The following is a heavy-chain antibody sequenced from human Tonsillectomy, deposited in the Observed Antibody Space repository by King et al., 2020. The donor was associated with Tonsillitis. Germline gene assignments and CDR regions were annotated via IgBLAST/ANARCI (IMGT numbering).Heavy chain of an antibody. D-gene: IGHD2-2*01. CDR2: MNRSGGT. CDR3: ARGEFSRALDY. J-gene: IGHJ4*02. V-gene: IGHV4-34*01. Sequence: VQLQQWGAGLLKPSETLSLTCAVYGGSFSGYYWRWIRQPPGQGLEWIGEMNRSGGTNYNPSLKSRVTISVDTSQNQFSLHLTSVTAADTALYYCARGEFSRALDYWGQGTLVTVSS. CDR1: GGSFSGYY.